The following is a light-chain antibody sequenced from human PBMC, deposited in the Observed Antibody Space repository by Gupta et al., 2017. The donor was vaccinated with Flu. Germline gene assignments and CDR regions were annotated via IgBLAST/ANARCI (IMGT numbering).Light chain of an antibody. J-gene: IGLJ3*02. CDR2: KDS. Sequence: SYELTQPPPVSVSPGQTARITFSGDALPKQYAYWYQQKPGQAPVLVIYKDSERPSGIPERFSGSSSGTTVTLTISGVQAEDEADYYCQSADSSGTPNWVFGGGTKLTVL. CDR3: QSADSSGTPNWV. V-gene: IGLV3-25*02. CDR1: ALPKQY.